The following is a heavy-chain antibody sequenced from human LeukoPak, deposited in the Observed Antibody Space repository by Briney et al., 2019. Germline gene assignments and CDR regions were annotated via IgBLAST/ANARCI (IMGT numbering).Heavy chain of an antibody. CDR2: TYYRSKWYN. J-gene: IGHJ3*02. Sequence: SRTLSLTCAISGDSVSSNSAAWNWIRQSPSRGLEWLGRTYYRSKWYNDYAVSVKSRITINPDTSKNQFSLQLDSVTPEDTAVYYCCHSLSGRTGAFDIWGRGTVATVSS. CDR3: CHSLSGRTGAFDI. CDR1: GDSVSSNSAA. D-gene: IGHD2-21*01. V-gene: IGHV6-1*01.